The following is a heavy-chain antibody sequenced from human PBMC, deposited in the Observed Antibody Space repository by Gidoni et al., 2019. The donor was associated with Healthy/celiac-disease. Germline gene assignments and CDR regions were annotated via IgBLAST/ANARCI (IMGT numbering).Heavy chain of an antibody. Sequence: QVQLVESGGGVVQPGRSLRLSCAASGFTFSSYAMHWVRQAPGKGLEWVAVISYDGSNKYYADSVKGRFTISRDNSKNTLYLQMNSLRAEDTAVYYCARDRGPGVAARLGMDVWGQGTRSPSP. V-gene: IGHV3-30-3*01. CDR3: ARDRGPGVAARLGMDV. CDR2: ISYDGSNK. J-gene: IGHJ6*02. D-gene: IGHD6-6*01. CDR1: GFTFSSYA.